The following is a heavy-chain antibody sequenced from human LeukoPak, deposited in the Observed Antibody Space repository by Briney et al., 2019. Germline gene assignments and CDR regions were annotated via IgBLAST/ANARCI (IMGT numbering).Heavy chain of an antibody. CDR3: ARVRVAVTMLDAFDI. CDR2: ISYDGSNK. J-gene: IGHJ3*02. V-gene: IGHV3-30-3*01. CDR1: GFTFSSYA. D-gene: IGHD4-11*01. Sequence: GGSLRLSCAASGFTFSSYAMHWVRQAPGKGPEWVAVISYDGSNKYYADSVKGRFTISRDNSKNTLYLQMNSLRAEDTAVYYCARVRVAVTMLDAFDIWGQGTMVTVSS.